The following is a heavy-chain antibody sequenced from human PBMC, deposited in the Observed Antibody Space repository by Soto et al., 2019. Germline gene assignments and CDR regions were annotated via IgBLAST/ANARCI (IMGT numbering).Heavy chain of an antibody. CDR3: TRAAHYYDSSGYYYDY. CDR2: IRSKAYGGTT. Sequence: GGSLRLSCTASGFTFGDYAMSWVRQAPGKGLEWVGFIRSKAYGGTTEYAASVKGRFTISRDDSKSIAYLQMNSLKTEDTAVYYCTRAAHYYDSSGYYYDYWGQGTLVTVSS. CDR1: GFTFGDYA. D-gene: IGHD3-22*01. V-gene: IGHV3-49*04. J-gene: IGHJ4*02.